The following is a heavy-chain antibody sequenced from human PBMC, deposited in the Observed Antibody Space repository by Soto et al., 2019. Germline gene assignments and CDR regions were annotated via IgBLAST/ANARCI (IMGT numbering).Heavy chain of an antibody. V-gene: IGHV1-69*12. Sequence: QVQLVQSGAEVKKPGSSVKVSCKASVGTFSSYAISWVRQAPGQGLEWMGGIIPIFGTANYAQKFQGRVTITADESTSTAYMELSRLRSEDTAVYYCAMYDYYGSGSPPYGMDVWGQGTTVTVSS. D-gene: IGHD3-10*01. J-gene: IGHJ6*02. CDR2: IIPIFGTA. CDR3: AMYDYYGSGSPPYGMDV. CDR1: VGTFSSYA.